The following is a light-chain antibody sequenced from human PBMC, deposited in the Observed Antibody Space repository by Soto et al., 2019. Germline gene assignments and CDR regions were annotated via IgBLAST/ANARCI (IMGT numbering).Light chain of an antibody. CDR1: QSVSSSY. J-gene: IGKJ4*01. CDR3: QQYGDWPGA. CDR2: DAS. Sequence: EIVLTQSPGTLSLSPGERATLSCRASQSVSSSYLVWHQQKPGQAPRLLIYDASNRATGIPARFSGSGSGTEFSLTISSLQSEDFAVYSCQQYGDWPGAFGGGTKVDIK. V-gene: IGKV3-20*01.